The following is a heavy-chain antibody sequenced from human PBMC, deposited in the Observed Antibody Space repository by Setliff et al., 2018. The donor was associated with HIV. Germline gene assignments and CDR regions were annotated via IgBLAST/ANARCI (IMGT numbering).Heavy chain of an antibody. V-gene: IGHV4-61*01. CDR1: GGSVSTGNYY. CDR3: TRRGADSYYPRPLDV. J-gene: IGHJ6*04. D-gene: IGHD3-10*01. Sequence: SETLSLTCTVSGGSVSTGNYYWNWIRLPPGKGLEWIGYIFYSGSTNYNPSLKSRVTISVDTSKSQFSLRLNSVTAADTAIYYCTRRGADSYYPRPLDVWGKGTTVTVSS. CDR2: IFYSGST.